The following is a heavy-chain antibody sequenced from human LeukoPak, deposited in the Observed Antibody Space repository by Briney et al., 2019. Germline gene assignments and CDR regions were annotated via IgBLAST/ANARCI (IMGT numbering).Heavy chain of an antibody. J-gene: IGHJ4*02. D-gene: IGHD3-22*01. CDR2: INPNSGGT. Sequence: GASVKVSCKASGGTFSSYVINWVRQAPGQGLEWMGWINPNSGGTNYAQKFQGRVTMTRDTSISTAYMELSRLRSDDTAVYYCARMGPYDSSGYPRSFDYWGQGTLVTVSS. CDR3: ARMGPYDSSGYPRSFDY. CDR1: GGTFSSYV. V-gene: IGHV1-2*02.